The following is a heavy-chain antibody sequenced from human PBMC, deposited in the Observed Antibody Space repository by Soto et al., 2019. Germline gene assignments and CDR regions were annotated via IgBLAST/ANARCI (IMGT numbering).Heavy chain of an antibody. Sequence: GGSLRLSCAASGFTFSTYSMNWVRQAPGKGLEWVSYMSSKTSNIHYADSVKGRFTISRDNARNSLFLQLNTLRVEDTALYYCVRSGDYRSGSYWYFFDYWGQGAQVTVSS. V-gene: IGHV3-48*04. J-gene: IGHJ4*02. CDR3: VRSGDYRSGSYWYFFDY. CDR2: MSSKTSNI. CDR1: GFTFSTYS. D-gene: IGHD3-10*01.